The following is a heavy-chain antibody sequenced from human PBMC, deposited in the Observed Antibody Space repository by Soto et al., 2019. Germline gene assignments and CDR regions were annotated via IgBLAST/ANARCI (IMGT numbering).Heavy chain of an antibody. CDR1: GDSITRSLYY. V-gene: IGHV4-39*01. D-gene: IGHD1-1*01. Sequence: QVHLQQSGPGLVKPSETLSLNCSVSGDSITRSLYYWVWVRQTPDQGLEWIASISYKGNTHYTPSLKRRLTTSRDPSKNQFSLSLSSVTAAATAIYYCARFSKTGLVTGFDSWGQGTLGTVSS. CDR2: ISYKGNT. J-gene: IGHJ4*02. CDR3: ARFSKTGLVTGFDS.